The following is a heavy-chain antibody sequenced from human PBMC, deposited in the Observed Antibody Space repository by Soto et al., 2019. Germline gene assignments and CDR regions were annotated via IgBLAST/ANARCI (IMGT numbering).Heavy chain of an antibody. CDR1: GFTFSSYA. V-gene: IGHV3-30*09. D-gene: IGHD5-18*01. Sequence: GGSLRLSCAASGFTFSSYAMHWVRQAPGKGLEWVAVISYDGSNKYYADSVKGRFAISRDNAKNSLYLEMNSLRVEDTAVYYCARDQRGYNYGFRFDQWGQGILVTVSS. J-gene: IGHJ4*02. CDR2: ISYDGSNK. CDR3: ARDQRGYNYGFRFDQ.